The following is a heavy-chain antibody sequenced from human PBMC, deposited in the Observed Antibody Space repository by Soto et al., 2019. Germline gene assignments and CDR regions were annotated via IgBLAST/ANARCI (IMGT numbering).Heavy chain of an antibody. Sequence: SETLSLTCTVSGGSISSGGYYWSWIRQHPGKGLEWIGYIYYSGSTYYNPSLKSRVTISVDTSKNQFSLKLSSVTAADTAVYYCARSTTVRAFDIWGQGTMVTVSS. D-gene: IGHD4-17*01. V-gene: IGHV4-31*03. CDR3: ARSTTVRAFDI. J-gene: IGHJ3*02. CDR1: GGSISSGGYY. CDR2: IYYSGST.